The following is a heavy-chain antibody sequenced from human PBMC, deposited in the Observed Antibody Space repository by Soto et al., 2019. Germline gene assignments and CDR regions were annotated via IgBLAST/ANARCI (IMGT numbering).Heavy chain of an antibody. CDR2: INHSGST. CDR1: GGAFIGYY. J-gene: IGHJ4*02. Sequence: SETLSLTCAVYGGAFIGYYCIFIRHPPGKGLEWIGEINHSGSTNYNPSLKSRVTISVDTSKNQFSLKLSSVTAADTAVYYCARGHTVTKPSYYFDYWGQGTLVTVSS. CDR3: ARGHTVTKPSYYFDY. D-gene: IGHD4-17*01. V-gene: IGHV4-34*01.